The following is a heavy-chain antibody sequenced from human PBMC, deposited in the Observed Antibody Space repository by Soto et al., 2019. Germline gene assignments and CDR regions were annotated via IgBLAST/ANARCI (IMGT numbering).Heavy chain of an antibody. V-gene: IGHV4-31*03. J-gene: IGHJ4*02. CDR3: ARVSTTVPPYYFDY. CDR1: GGSISSGGYY. D-gene: IGHD4-17*01. CDR2: IYYSGST. Sequence: QVQLQESGPGLVKPSQTLSLTCTVSGGSISSGGYYWSWIRQHPGKGMEWIGYIYYSGSTYYNPSLKSRVTISVDTSKNQFSLKLSSVTAADTAVYYCARVSTTVPPYYFDYWGQGTLVTVSS.